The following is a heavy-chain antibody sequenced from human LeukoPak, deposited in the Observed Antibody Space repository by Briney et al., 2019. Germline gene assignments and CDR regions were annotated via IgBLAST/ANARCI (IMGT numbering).Heavy chain of an antibody. CDR3: AVYYDSSGYYYSYFDY. CDR1: GGTFSSYA. D-gene: IGHD3-22*01. V-gene: IGHV1-69*05. Sequence: ASVKVSCKASGGTFSSYAISWVRQAPGQGLEWMGRIIPIFGTANYAQKFQGRVTITTDESTSTAYMELSSLRSEDTAAYYCAVYYDSSGYYYSYFDYWGQGTLVTVSS. CDR2: IIPIFGTA. J-gene: IGHJ4*02.